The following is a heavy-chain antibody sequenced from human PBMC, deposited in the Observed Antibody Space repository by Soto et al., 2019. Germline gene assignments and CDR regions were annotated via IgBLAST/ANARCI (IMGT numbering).Heavy chain of an antibody. Sequence: ASVKVSCKASGYTFTSYGISWVRQAPGQGLEWMRSICAYNGNINYAQKLQGRVTMTTDTSTSTAYMVLRSLRSDDTSVYYCARVGGEIVVVPAAMGIDYYGMDVWGQGTTVTVSS. D-gene: IGHD2-2*01. CDR3: ARVGGEIVVVPAAMGIDYYGMDV. V-gene: IGHV1-18*01. CDR2: ICAYNGNI. J-gene: IGHJ6*02. CDR1: GYTFTSYG.